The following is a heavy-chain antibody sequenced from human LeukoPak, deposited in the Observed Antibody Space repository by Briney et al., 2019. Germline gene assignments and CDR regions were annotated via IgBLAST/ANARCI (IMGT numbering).Heavy chain of an antibody. D-gene: IGHD6-19*01. CDR1: GFTFSNAW. CDR2: ISASAGST. V-gene: IGHV3-23*01. J-gene: IGHJ4*02. Sequence: PGGSLRLSCAASGFTFSNAWMSWVRQAPGKGLEWVSAISASAGSTYYADSVKGRFTISRDNSKSTLYLQMDSLRAEDTAEYYCAKVGSGWYSHSDYWGQGTLVTVSS. CDR3: AKVGSGWYSHSDY.